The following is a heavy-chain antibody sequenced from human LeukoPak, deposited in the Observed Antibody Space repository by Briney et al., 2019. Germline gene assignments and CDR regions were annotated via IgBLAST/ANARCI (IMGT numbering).Heavy chain of an antibody. J-gene: IGHJ3*02. CDR3: ARTYYDILTGLIFDAFDI. Sequence: PSETLSLTCTVSGGSISSGSYYWSWVRQPAGKGLEWVGRIYTSGSTNYNPSLKSRVTISVDTSKNQFSLKLSSVTAADTAVYYCARTYYDILTGLIFDAFDIWGQGTMVTVSS. CDR2: IYTSGST. CDR1: GGSISSGSYY. D-gene: IGHD3-9*01. V-gene: IGHV4-61*02.